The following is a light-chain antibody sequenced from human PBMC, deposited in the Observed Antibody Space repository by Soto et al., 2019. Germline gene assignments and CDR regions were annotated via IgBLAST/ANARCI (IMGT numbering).Light chain of an antibody. CDR1: QGIGTY. Sequence: DIQMTQSPSSLSASVGDRVTITCRASQGIGTYLAWYQQRPGKVPKLLIYAASTLQSGVPSRFSGSGSGTDFTLTISCLQPEDVATYYCQKYNSAPRTFGQGTKVEIK. J-gene: IGKJ1*01. CDR3: QKYNSAPRT. CDR2: AAS. V-gene: IGKV1-27*01.